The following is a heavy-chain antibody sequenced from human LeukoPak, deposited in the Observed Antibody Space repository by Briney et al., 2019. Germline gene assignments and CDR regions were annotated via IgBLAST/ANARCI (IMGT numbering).Heavy chain of an antibody. CDR2: INHSGST. CDR1: GGSFSGYY. D-gene: IGHD2-2*01. CDR3: ARRVVVPAARYNWFDP. V-gene: IGHV4-34*01. Sequence: SETLSLTCAVYGGSFSGYYWGWIRQPPGKGLEWIGEINHSGSTNYNPSLKSRVTISVDTSKNQFSLKLSSVTAADTAVYYCARRVVVPAARYNWFDPWGQGTLVTVSS. J-gene: IGHJ5*02.